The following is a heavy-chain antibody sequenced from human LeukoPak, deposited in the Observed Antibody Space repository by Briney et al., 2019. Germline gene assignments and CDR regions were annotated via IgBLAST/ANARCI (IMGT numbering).Heavy chain of an antibody. CDR2: IYYSGST. Sequence: SETLSLTCTVSGRSISRYYWSWIPQPPVKGLEWIGFIYYSGSTNYNPSLQSRVTISVDTSKNQFSLKLSSVTAADTAVYYCARGVTVVSPDYWGQGTLVTVSS. CDR3: ARGVTVVSPDY. J-gene: IGHJ4*02. D-gene: IGHD4-23*01. CDR1: GRSISRYY. V-gene: IGHV4-59*01.